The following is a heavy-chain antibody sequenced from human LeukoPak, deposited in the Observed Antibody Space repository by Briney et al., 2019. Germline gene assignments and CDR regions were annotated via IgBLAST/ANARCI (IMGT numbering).Heavy chain of an antibody. Sequence: GSLRLSCAAPGFTFSSYGMHWVRQPPGKGLGWGAFIRYDGSNKYYADSVKGRFTISRGNSKNTLYLQMNSLRAEDTAVYYCAKPCDDFWRGYWGDWFDPWGQGTLVTVSS. CDR1: GFTFSSYG. CDR3: AKPCDDFWRGYWGDWFDP. J-gene: IGHJ5*02. V-gene: IGHV3-30*02. CDR2: IRYDGSNK. D-gene: IGHD3-3*01.